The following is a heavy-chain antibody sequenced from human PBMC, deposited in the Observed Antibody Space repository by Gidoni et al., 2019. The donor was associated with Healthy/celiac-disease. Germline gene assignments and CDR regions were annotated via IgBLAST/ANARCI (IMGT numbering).Heavy chain of an antibody. J-gene: IGHJ3*02. CDR1: GYSISSGYY. V-gene: IGHV4-38-2*02. CDR3: ARGGYYDFWSGYDDAFDI. Sequence: QVQLQESGPGLVKPSETLSLTCTVSGYSISSGYYWGWIRQPPGKGLEWIGSIYHRGSTYYNPSLKSRVTISVDTSKNQFSLKLSSVTAADTAVYYCARGGYYDFWSGYDDAFDIWGQGTMVTVSS. D-gene: IGHD3-3*01. CDR2: IYHRGST.